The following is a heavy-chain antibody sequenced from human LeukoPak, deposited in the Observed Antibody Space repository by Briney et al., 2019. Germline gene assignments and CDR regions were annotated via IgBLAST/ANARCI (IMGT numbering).Heavy chain of an antibody. Sequence: GVSLRLSCAASGFTFDDYAMHWVRGAPGKGLEWVSFISGDGGSTYYADSVKGRDTISRDNSKNSLYMQMNSVRTQDTALYYCAKDWGAYYDSSGFYSGDFDYWGQGTLVTVSS. CDR3: AKDWGAYYDSSGFYSGDFDY. J-gene: IGHJ4*02. D-gene: IGHD3-22*01. V-gene: IGHV3-43*02. CDR2: ISGDGGST. CDR1: GFTFDDYA.